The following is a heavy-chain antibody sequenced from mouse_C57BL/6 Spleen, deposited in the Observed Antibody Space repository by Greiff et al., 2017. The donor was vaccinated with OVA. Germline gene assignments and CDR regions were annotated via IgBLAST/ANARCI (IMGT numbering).Heavy chain of an antibody. J-gene: IGHJ3*01. CDR3: TTQGYGSSSFAY. CDR1: GFNIKDYY. V-gene: IGHV14-1*01. D-gene: IGHD1-1*01. Sequence: VQLQQSGAELVRPGASVKLSCTASGFNIKDYYMHWVKQRPEQGLEWIGRIDPEDGDPKYAPKFQGKATMTADTSSNTAYLQLSSLTAEDTAVYYCTTQGYGSSSFAYWGQGTLVTVSA. CDR2: IDPEDGDP.